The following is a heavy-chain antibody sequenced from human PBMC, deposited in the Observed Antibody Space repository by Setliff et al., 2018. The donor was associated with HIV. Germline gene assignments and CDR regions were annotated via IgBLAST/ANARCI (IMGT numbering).Heavy chain of an antibody. V-gene: IGHV1-8*02. Sequence: GASVKVSFKASGYTFTSYDINWVRQGTGQGLEWMGWMNPNSGNTGYAQKFQGRVTMTRNTSISTAYMELSSLRSEDTAVYYCARSLTGGAATRAFDIWGQGTMVTVSS. CDR2: MNPNSGNT. J-gene: IGHJ3*02. D-gene: IGHD2-15*01. CDR1: GYTFTSYD. CDR3: ARSLTGGAATRAFDI.